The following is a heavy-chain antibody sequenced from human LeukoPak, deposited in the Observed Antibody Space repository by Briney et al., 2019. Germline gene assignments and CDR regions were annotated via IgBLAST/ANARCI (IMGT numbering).Heavy chain of an antibody. CDR3: ARSRYDYIWGIDY. J-gene: IGHJ4*02. V-gene: IGHV3-30*14. D-gene: IGHD3-16*01. Sequence: PGRSLRLSCAASGFTFSSYAMHWVRQAPGKGLEWVAVISYDGSNKYYADSVKGRFTISRDNSKNMLYLQMNSLRDEDTAVFYCARSRYDYIWGIDYWGQGTLVTISS. CDR2: ISYDGSNK. CDR1: GFTFSSYA.